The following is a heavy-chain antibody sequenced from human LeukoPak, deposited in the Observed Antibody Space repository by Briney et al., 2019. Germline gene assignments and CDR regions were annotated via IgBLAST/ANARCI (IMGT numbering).Heavy chain of an antibody. D-gene: IGHD2-15*01. Sequence: ASVKVSCKASGYTLSTYGVTWVRQAPGQGLEWMGWISAYNGDTNYAQKVQGRVTMTTDASTNTAYMELRSLRSDDTAVYYCARDIKIGGATPVGYWGQGTLVTVSS. CDR2: ISAYNGDT. CDR1: GYTLSTYG. J-gene: IGHJ4*02. V-gene: IGHV1-18*04. CDR3: ARDIKIGGATPVGY.